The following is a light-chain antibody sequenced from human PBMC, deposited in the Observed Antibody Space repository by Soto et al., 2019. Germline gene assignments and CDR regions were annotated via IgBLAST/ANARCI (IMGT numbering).Light chain of an antibody. J-gene: IGKJ4*01. Sequence: EIVMTQSPATLSVSPGERATLSCRASQSVSSNLAWYQQKPGQAPRLLIYGASTRATGIPARFSGSGSGTEFTLIISSLQSEDFVVYYCQQYNNWPLTFGGGTKV. CDR1: QSVSSN. CDR3: QQYNNWPLT. V-gene: IGKV3-15*01. CDR2: GAS.